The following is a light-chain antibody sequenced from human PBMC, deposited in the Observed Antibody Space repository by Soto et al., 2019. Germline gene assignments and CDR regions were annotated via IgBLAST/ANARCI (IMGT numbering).Light chain of an antibody. V-gene: IGKV1-9*01. CDR3: QQLNSYPRT. Sequence: DIQLTQSPSFLSASVGDRVIITCRASQDISSYLAWYQQKRGKAPKLLIYAASTLQSGVPSRFSGSRSGTEFTLTVSSLQPEDFATYYRQQLNSYPRTFGGGTKVEIK. J-gene: IGKJ4*01. CDR1: QDISSY. CDR2: AAS.